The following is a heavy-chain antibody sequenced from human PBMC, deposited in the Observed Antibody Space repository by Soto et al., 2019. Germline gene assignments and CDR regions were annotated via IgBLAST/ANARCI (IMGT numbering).Heavy chain of an antibody. Sequence: QVQLQESGPGLVKPSQTLSLTCTVSAGSISSGGYYWSWIRQDPGKGLEWIGYMYYSGVTFYNPSLKIRVTISVDTSKNQFSLKLNSVTAADTAVYYCARVGRFYDSGVWGGYFEYWGQGTLVTVSS. J-gene: IGHJ4*02. D-gene: IGHD3-16*01. CDR1: AGSISSGGYY. CDR2: MYYSGVT. V-gene: IGHV4-31*03. CDR3: ARVGRFYDSGVWGGYFEY.